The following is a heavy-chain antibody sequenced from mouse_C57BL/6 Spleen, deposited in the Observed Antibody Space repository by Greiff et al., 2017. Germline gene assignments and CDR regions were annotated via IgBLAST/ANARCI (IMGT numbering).Heavy chain of an antibody. Sequence: QVQLQQPGAELVKPGASVKMSCKASGYTFTSYWITWVKQRPGQGLEWIGDIYPGSGSTNYNEKFKSKATLTVDTSSSTAYMQLISLTSEASAVYYCASFYDGSYYAMDYWGQGTSVTVSS. CDR2: IYPGSGST. V-gene: IGHV1-55*01. CDR3: ASFYDGSYYAMDY. J-gene: IGHJ4*01. D-gene: IGHD2-3*01. CDR1: GYTFTSYW.